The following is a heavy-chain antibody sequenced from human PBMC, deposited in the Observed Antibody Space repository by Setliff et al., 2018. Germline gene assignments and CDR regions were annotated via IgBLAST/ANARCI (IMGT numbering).Heavy chain of an antibody. CDR1: GGSFSGYY. Sequence: LSLTCAVYGGSFSGYYWSWIRQPPGKRLEWIGEIIHSGSTNYNPSLKSRVTISVDTSKNQFSLKVSSVTAADTAVYYCARKGISALSGAFDMWGQGTMVTVSS. J-gene: IGHJ3*02. CDR2: IIHSGST. V-gene: IGHV4-34*12. D-gene: IGHD1-26*01. CDR3: ARKGISALSGAFDM.